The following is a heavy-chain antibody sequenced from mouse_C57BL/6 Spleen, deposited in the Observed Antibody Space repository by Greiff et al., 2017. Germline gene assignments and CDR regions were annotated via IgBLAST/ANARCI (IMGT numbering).Heavy chain of an antibody. Sequence: QVQLQQPGAELVMPGASVKLSCKASGYTFTSYWMHWVKQRPGQGLEWIGEIDPSDSYTNYNQKFKGKSTLTVDKSSSTAYVQLSSLTSEDSAVYYWARGSNSLDYWGQGTTLTVSS. CDR2: IDPSDSYT. J-gene: IGHJ2*01. CDR3: ARGSNSLDY. V-gene: IGHV1-69*01. D-gene: IGHD2-5*01. CDR1: GYTFTSYW.